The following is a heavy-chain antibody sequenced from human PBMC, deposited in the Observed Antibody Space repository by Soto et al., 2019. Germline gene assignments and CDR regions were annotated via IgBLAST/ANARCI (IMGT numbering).Heavy chain of an antibody. CDR2: IYYSGST. D-gene: IGHD3-3*01. Sequence: SETLSLTCTVSGGSISSGDYYWSWIRQPPGKGLEWIGHIYYSGSTYYNPSLKSRVTISVDTSKNQFSLKLSSVTAADTAVYYCARYTIFGVPNYYYYGMDVWGQGTTVTVSS. J-gene: IGHJ6*02. V-gene: IGHV4-30-4*01. CDR3: ARYTIFGVPNYYYYGMDV. CDR1: GGSISSGDYY.